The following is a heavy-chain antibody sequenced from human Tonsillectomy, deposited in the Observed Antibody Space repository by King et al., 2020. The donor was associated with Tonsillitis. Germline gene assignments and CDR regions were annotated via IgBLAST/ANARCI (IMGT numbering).Heavy chain of an antibody. CDR2: ISSSCSYI. D-gene: IGHD6-13*01. CDR1: GCSFSNYI. J-gene: IGHJ4*02. V-gene: IGHV3-21*01. CDR3: ARGLSRWVAADFFEY. Sequence: VQLVESGGGLVNPGGSLRLSCAASGCSFSNYIMNWVRQAPGKGLEWVAAISSSCSYIYYSDSVKGRFSISRDNAKNSLYLQMNSLRAEETAVYYCARGLSRWVAADFFEYWGQGTLVTVSS.